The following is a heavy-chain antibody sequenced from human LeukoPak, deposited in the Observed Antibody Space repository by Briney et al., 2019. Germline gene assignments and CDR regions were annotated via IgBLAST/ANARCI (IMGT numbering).Heavy chain of an antibody. D-gene: IGHD3-10*01. V-gene: IGHV4-59*08. Sequence: SETLSLTCTVSGGSISSYYWSWIRQPPGKGLEWIGYIYYSGSTNYNPSLKSRVTISVDTSKNQFSLKLSSVTAADTAVYYCARHLGGSGSYKRRCFDPWGQGTLVTVSS. CDR3: ARHLGGSGSYKRRCFDP. CDR1: GGSISSYY. CDR2: IYYSGST. J-gene: IGHJ5*02.